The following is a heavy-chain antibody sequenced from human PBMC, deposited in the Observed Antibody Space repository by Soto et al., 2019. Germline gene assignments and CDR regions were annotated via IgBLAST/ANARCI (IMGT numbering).Heavy chain of an antibody. V-gene: IGHV1-69*01. CDR3: ARVKQQLGDDAFDI. D-gene: IGHD6-13*01. CDR2: IIPIFGTA. CDR1: GGTFSSYA. J-gene: IGHJ3*02. Sequence: QVQLVQSGAEVKKPGSSVKVSCKASGGTFSSYAISWVRQAPGQGLERMGGIIPIFGTANYEQKFQGRVTITADESTSTAYMELSRLRSEDTAVYYCARVKQQLGDDAFDIWGQGTMVTVSS.